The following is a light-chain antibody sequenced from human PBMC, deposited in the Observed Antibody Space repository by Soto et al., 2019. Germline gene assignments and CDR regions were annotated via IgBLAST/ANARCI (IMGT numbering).Light chain of an antibody. V-gene: IGKV3-15*01. Sequence: IVMTHSPATLSVTRWGIVTLXXRGSQSVSSSYIAWYQQKPDQAPRLXXYGASTRATAIPARFSGSGSGTEFTLTISSLQSEDFAVYYCQQYNNWPMLTFGGGTKVDIK. CDR2: GAS. CDR1: QSVSSS. CDR3: QQYNNWPMLT. J-gene: IGKJ4*01.